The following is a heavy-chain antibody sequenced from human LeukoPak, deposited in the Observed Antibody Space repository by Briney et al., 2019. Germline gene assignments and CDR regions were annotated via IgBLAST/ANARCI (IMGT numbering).Heavy chain of an antibody. D-gene: IGHD3-10*01. CDR2: IYSGGST. J-gene: IGHJ6*03. Sequence: GGSLRLSCAASGFTVSSNYMGWVRQAPGKGLEWVSIIYSGGSTFYADSVKGRFTISRDNAKNSLYLQMNSLRAEDTAVYYCARDARYYYGSGSYCNYMDVWGKGTTVTISS. CDR1: GFTVSSNY. CDR3: ARDARYYYGSGSYCNYMDV. V-gene: IGHV3-53*01.